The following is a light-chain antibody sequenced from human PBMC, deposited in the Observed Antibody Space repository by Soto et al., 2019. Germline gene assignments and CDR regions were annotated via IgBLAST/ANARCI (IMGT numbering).Light chain of an antibody. CDR3: ATWDDSLSGRV. CDR1: RSNIGSNR. V-gene: IGLV1-47*01. Sequence: QSVLTQPPSASGTPGQRVTISCSGSRSNIGSNRVLWYQHLPGTAPKLLIYRSDQRPSGVPDRFSGSKSGTSASLAISGLRSEDEADYYCATWDDSLSGRVFGGGTKLTVL. CDR2: RSD. J-gene: IGLJ2*01.